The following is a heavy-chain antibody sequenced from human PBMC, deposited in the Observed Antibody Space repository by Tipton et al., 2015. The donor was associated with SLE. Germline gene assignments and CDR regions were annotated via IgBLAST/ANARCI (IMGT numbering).Heavy chain of an antibody. V-gene: IGHV4-59*01. CDR1: GGSISSYY. CDR3: ARPVYCSSTYCTGPLHF. CDR2: IYYSGST. J-gene: IGHJ4*02. Sequence: TLSLTCTVSGGSISSYYWSWIRQPPGKGLEWIGYIYYSGSTNYNPSLKSRVTISVDTSKNQFSLKLSSVTAADTAVYYCARPVYCSSTYCTGPLHFWGQGTPVAVSS. D-gene: IGHD2-2*01.